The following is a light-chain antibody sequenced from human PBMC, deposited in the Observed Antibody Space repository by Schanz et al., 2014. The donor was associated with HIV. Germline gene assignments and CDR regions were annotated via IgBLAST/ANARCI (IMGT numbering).Light chain of an antibody. J-gene: IGLJ3*02. CDR1: SGNIANNY. V-gene: IGLV6-57*04. CDR2: EHN. Sequence: NFMLTQPQSVSESPGKTITISCTRTSGNIANNYVQWPHHRPGRAPTTVIYEHNQRPSGVPDRFSASIDISSNSASLTISGLRTEDEADYYCQSYDSSNHWVFGGGTKLTVL. CDR3: QSYDSSNHWV.